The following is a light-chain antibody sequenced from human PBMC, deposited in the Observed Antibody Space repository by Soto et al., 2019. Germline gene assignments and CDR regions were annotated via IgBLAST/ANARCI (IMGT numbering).Light chain of an antibody. CDR3: QQFNSYPRT. CDR2: AAS. J-gene: IGKJ1*01. CDR1: QGISTY. Sequence: DLQLTQSPSFLSASVGDRVTITCRASQGISTYLAWYQQKPGKAPKLLIYAASTLQSGVPSRFSGSGSGTEFTLTISSLQPEDFATYYCQQFNSYPRTFGQGTKVEIK. V-gene: IGKV1-9*01.